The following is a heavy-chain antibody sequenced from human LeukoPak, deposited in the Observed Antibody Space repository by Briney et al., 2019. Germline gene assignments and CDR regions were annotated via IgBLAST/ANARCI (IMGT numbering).Heavy chain of an antibody. CDR2: ISSSSSYI. CDR1: GFTFSSYS. J-gene: IGHJ4*02. CDR3: AREGGSSSWYFDD. D-gene: IGHD6-13*01. V-gene: IGHV3-21*01. Sequence: PGGSLRLSCAASGFTFSSYSMNWVRQAPGKGLEWVSSISSSSSYIYYADSVKSRFTISRDNAKNSLYLQMNSLRAEDTAVYYCAREGGSSSWYFDDWGQGTLVTVSS.